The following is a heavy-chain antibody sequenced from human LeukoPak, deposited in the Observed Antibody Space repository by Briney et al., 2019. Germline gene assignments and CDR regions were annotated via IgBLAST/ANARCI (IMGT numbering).Heavy chain of an antibody. CDR3: ARDLPVDTAMLFDY. D-gene: IGHD5-18*01. V-gene: IGHV1-69*05. CDR2: IIPIFGTA. CDR1: GGTFSSYA. J-gene: IGHJ4*02. Sequence: SVKVSCKASGGTFSSYAISWVRQAPGQGLEWMGRIIPIFGTANYAQKFQGRVTITTVESTSTAYMELSSLRSEDTAAYYCARDLPVDTAMLFDYWGQGTLVTVSS.